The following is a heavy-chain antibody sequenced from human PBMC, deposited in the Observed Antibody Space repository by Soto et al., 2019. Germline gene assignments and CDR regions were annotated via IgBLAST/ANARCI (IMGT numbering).Heavy chain of an antibody. V-gene: IGHV3-30*03. CDR2: VSYDGSNK. CDR3: ARENVDIATTMLPYFDY. Sequence: QPGGSLRLSCAASGFTFSSHAMHWVRQAPGKGLEWVAVVSYDGSNKYYAGSVKGRFTISRDNSKNTQYLQMNSLRVEDTAVYYCARENVDIATTMLPYFDYCGQGTVVTVDS. D-gene: IGHD5-12*01. CDR1: GFTFSSHA. J-gene: IGHJ4*02.